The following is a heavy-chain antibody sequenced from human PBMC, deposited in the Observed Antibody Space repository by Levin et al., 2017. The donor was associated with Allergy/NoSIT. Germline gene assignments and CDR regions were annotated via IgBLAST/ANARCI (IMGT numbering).Heavy chain of an antibody. V-gene: IGHV4-31*03. CDR3: ARDVRRSAVSGTRGYWYFDL. CDR2: IYYSGST. J-gene: IGHJ2*01. CDR1: GGPISSGGYY. Sequence: SCTVSGGPISSGGYYWSGIRQHPGKGLEWIGYIYYSGSTYYNPSLKSRVTISVDTPKNQFSLKLSPVTAAATAVYYCARDVRRSAVSGTRGYWYFDLWGRGTLVAVSS. D-gene: IGHD6-19*01.